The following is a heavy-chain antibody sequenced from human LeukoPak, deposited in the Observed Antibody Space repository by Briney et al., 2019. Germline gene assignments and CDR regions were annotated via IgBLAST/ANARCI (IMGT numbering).Heavy chain of an antibody. J-gene: IGHJ1*01. CDR2: IYSGGST. Sequence: GGSLRLACAASGFTVSSNYMSWVRQAPGKGLEWVSVIYSGGSTYYADSVKGRFTISRDNSKNTLYLQMNSLRAEDTAVYYCAREIHDSSGYPRAEYFQHWGQGTLVTVSS. V-gene: IGHV3-66*01. D-gene: IGHD3-22*01. CDR3: AREIHDSSGYPRAEYFQH. CDR1: GFTVSSNY.